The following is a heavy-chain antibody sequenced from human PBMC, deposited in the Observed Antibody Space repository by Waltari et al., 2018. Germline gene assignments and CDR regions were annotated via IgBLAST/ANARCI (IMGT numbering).Heavy chain of an antibody. V-gene: IGHV6-1*01. CDR3: AREDPSGRKSSSWSFDY. CDR2: TYYRSKWYN. Sequence: QVQLQQSGPGLVKPSQTLSLTCSISGDSVPRTRAAWNWIRQSPSRGLEWLGRTYYRSKWYNDYAVSVKSRITINPDTSKNQFSLQLNSVTPEDTAVYYCAREDPSGRKSSSWSFDYWGQGTLVTVSS. J-gene: IGHJ4*02. CDR1: GDSVPRTRAA. D-gene: IGHD6-13*01.